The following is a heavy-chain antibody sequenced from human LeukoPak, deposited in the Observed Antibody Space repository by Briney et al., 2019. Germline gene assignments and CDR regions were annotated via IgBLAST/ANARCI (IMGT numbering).Heavy chain of an antibody. CDR1: GENFSIYF. J-gene: IGHJ3*02. Sequence: SETLSLTCAVYGENFSIYFYSWIRQPPGKGLEWIGEINHSGSTNYNPSLKSRVTISVDTSKNQFSLKLSSVTAADTAVYYCACLRRADAFDIWGQGTMVTVSS. CDR2: INHSGST. CDR3: ACLRRADAFDI. D-gene: IGHD3-16*01. V-gene: IGHV4-34*08.